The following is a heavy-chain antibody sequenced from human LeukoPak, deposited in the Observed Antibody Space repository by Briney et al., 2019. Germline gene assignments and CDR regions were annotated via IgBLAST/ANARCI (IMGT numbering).Heavy chain of an antibody. V-gene: IGHV1-18*01. CDR3: ARLVYCSGGSCYAGAEWFDP. D-gene: IGHD2-15*01. CDR1: GYTFTSYG. Sequence: GASVKVSCKASGYTFTSYGISWVRQAPGQGLEWMGWISAYNGNTNYAQKLQGRVTMTTDTSTSTAYMELRSLRSDDTAVYYCARLVYCSGGSCYAGAEWFDPWGQGTLVTVSS. J-gene: IGHJ5*02. CDR2: ISAYNGNT.